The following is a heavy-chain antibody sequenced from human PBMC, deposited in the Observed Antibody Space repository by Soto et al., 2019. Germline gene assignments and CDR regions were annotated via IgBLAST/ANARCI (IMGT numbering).Heavy chain of an antibody. CDR2: ISYDGSNK. V-gene: IGHV3-30*04. J-gene: IGHJ4*02. CDR3: ARARAPYSSSSDFELDY. Sequence: GGSLRLSCAASGFTFSSYAMHWVRQAPGKGLEWVAVISYDGSNKYYADSVKGRFTISRDNSKNTLYLQMNSLRAEDTAVYYCARARAPYSSSSDFELDYWGQGTLVTVSS. CDR1: GFTFSSYA. D-gene: IGHD6-6*01.